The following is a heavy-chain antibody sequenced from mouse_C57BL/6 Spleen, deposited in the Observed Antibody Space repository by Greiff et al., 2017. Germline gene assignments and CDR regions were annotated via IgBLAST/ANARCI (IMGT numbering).Heavy chain of an antibody. J-gene: IGHJ3*01. Sequence: QVQLQQPGAELVRPGSSVKLSCKASGYTFTSYWMDWVKQRPGQGLEWIGNIYPSDSETHYNQKFKDKATLTVDKSSSTAYMQLSSLTSEDSAVYYCARRDSNWAWFAYWGQGTLVTVSA. V-gene: IGHV1-61*01. D-gene: IGHD4-1*01. CDR1: GYTFTSYW. CDR3: ARRDSNWAWFAY. CDR2: IYPSDSET.